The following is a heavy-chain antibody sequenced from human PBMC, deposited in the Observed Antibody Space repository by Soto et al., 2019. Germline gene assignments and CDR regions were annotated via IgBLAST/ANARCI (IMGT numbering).Heavy chain of an antibody. J-gene: IGHJ3*01. D-gene: IGHD6-19*01. CDR1: GDSISSSRW. CDR3: AYSTGWYRLDH. V-gene: IGHV4-4*02. CDR2: SFHTGNT. Sequence: SETLSLTCDVSGDSISSSRWWTWVRQPPGKGLEWIGDSFHTGNTNYNPSLKSRVTISVDKSKNQFSLKLTSVTAADTAVYYCAYSTGWYRLDHWGQGTLVTVSS.